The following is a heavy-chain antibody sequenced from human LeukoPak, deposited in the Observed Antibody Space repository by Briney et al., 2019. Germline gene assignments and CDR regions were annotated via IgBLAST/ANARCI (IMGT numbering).Heavy chain of an antibody. J-gene: IGHJ4*02. D-gene: IGHD4-17*01. CDR3: ARLPLDYGDDY. CDR2: IYPGDSDT. CDR1: GYSFTSYW. V-gene: IGHV5-51*01. Sequence: GESLKFSCKGSGYSFTSYWIGWVRQMPGKGLEWMGIIYPGDSDTRYSPSFQGQVTISADKSISTAYPQWSSLKASDTAMYYCARLPLDYGDDYWGQGTLVTVSS.